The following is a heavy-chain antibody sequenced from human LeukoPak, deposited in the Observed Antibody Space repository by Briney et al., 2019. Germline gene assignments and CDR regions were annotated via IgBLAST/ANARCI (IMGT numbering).Heavy chain of an antibody. Sequence: SETLSLTCTVSGGSISSYYWSWIRQPPGKGLEWIGYIYYSGSTNYNPSLKSRVTISVDTSKNQFSLKLSSVTAADTAVYYCARAGYGDYDFDYWGQGTLVTVSS. D-gene: IGHD4-17*01. J-gene: IGHJ4*02. V-gene: IGHV4-59*01. CDR3: ARAGYGDYDFDY. CDR1: GGSISSYY. CDR2: IYYSGST.